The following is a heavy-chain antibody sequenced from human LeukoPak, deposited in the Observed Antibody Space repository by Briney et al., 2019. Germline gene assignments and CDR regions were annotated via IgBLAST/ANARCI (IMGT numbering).Heavy chain of an antibody. CDR1: GFTFSFYA. V-gene: IGHV3-48*03. J-gene: IGHJ1*01. D-gene: IGHD3-22*01. CDR2: ISFSGSTI. Sequence: PGGSLRLSCAASGFTFSFYAMTWVRQAPGKGLEWVSYISFSGSTIYYADSVKGRFTISRDNAKNSLYVQMNSLRAEDTAVYYCARGGYYDSSGYYYVGYFHHWGQGTLVTVSS. CDR3: ARGGYYDSSGYYYVGYFHH.